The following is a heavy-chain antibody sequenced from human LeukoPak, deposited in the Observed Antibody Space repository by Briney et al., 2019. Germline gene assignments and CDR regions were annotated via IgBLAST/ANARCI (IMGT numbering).Heavy chain of an antibody. D-gene: IGHD3-10*01. CDR1: GFTFNTYA. J-gene: IGHJ6*02. CDR2: ISGSGGST. Sequence: GGSPRLSCAASGFTFNTYAMSWVRQAPGKGLEWVSVISGSGGSTNYVDSVKGRFTISRDNSKNTLYLQMNSLRAEDTAIYYCAKGRGSGSSPWDVWGQGTTVTVYS. CDR3: AKGRGSGSSPWDV. V-gene: IGHV3-23*01.